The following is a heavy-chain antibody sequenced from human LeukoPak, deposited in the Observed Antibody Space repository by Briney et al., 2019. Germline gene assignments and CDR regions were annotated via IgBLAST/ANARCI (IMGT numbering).Heavy chain of an antibody. CDR1: GFTFSSYA. V-gene: IGHV3-23*01. Sequence: GGSLRLSCAASGFTFSSYAMSWVRQAPGKGLEWVSAISGSGGGTYYADSVKGRFTISRDNSKNTLYLQMNSLRAEDTAVYYCAKDLLSAPLNIDYWGQGTLVTVSS. CDR3: AKDLLSAPLNIDY. J-gene: IGHJ4*02. CDR2: ISGSGGGT. D-gene: IGHD2/OR15-2a*01.